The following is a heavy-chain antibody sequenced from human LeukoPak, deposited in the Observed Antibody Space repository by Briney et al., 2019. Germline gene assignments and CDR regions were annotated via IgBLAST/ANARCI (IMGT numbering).Heavy chain of an antibody. CDR1: GGSISSGSYY. D-gene: IGHD4/OR15-4a*01. V-gene: IGHV4-61*02. Sequence: PSQTLSLTCTVSGGSISSGSYYWSWIRQPAGKGLEWIGRIYTSGSTNYNPSLKSRVTVSVDTSENQFSLKPNSVTAADTAIYYCARGTMAAGFDPWGQGTLVTVSS. CDR3: ARGTMAAGFDP. J-gene: IGHJ5*02. CDR2: IYTSGST.